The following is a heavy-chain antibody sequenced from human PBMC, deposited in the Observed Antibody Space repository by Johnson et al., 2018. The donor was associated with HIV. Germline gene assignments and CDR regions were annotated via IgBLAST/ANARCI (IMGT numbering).Heavy chain of an antibody. Sequence: VQLVESGGGVVQPGGSLRLSCAASGFTFSSYAMSCVRQAPGQGLAWVSVIYSGGSTYYADSVKGRFTISRDNSKNTLYLQMNSLRAEDTALYYCAKDGHPGGSFDAFDIWGQGTMVTVSS. D-gene: IGHD1-26*01. CDR2: IYSGGST. CDR3: AKDGHPGGSFDAFDI. V-gene: IGHV3-23*03. CDR1: GFTFSSYA. J-gene: IGHJ3*02.